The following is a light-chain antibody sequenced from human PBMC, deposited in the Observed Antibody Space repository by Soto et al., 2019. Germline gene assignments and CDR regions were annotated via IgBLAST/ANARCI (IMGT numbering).Light chain of an antibody. J-gene: IGKJ1*01. Sequence: DIQPAQAPCTLTSSLRDRVTMIXRELLGISKWLAWYQQKPGXAPKXXXYAXSSLQRGVPSRFSGRGSGTDFTLTISSLHPEDLATYYCQQANCSTYTFGQGTKVDIK. CDR2: AXS. CDR3: QQANCSTYT. CDR1: LGISKW. V-gene: IGKV1-12*02.